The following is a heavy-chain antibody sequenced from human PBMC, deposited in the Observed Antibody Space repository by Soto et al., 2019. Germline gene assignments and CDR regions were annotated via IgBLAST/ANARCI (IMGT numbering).Heavy chain of an antibody. CDR2: INEDGSEK. CDR3: ARDLFDY. V-gene: IGHV3-7*01. J-gene: IGHJ4*02. Sequence: GGSLRLSCAASGFTFSNYWMNWVRQAPGKGLEWVANINEDGSEKYYVDSAKGRFTISGDNAKNSLYLQMSSLRAEDTAVYYCARDLFDYWGQGTLVTVSS. CDR1: GFTFSNYW.